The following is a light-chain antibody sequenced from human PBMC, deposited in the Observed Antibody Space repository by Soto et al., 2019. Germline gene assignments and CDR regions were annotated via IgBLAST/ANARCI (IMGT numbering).Light chain of an antibody. CDR3: QQYGSSIT. CDR2: GTS. Sequence: GLTQSAGTLSFSPGERATLSCRARQSVPRNYLAWYQQKPGQAPRLLIYGTSSRATGIPDRFSGSGSGTDFTLTISRVEPEDFAVFYCQQYGSSITFGQGTRLEIK. V-gene: IGKV3-20*01. CDR1: QSVPRNY. J-gene: IGKJ5*01.